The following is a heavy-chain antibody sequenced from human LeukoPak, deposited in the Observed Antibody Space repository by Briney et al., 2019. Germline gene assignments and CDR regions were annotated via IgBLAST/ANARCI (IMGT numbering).Heavy chain of an antibody. CDR2: IYPADSDI. J-gene: IGHJ5*02. CDR1: GYSINNYW. CDR3: TRQEYCSGGSCYTWFDP. Sequence: GESLKISCKGSGYSINNYWIGWVRQMPGKGLEWMGIIYPADSDIRYSPSFQGQVTISADKSISTAYLQWSSLKASDTAMYYCTRQEYCSGGSCYTWFDPWGQGTLVTVSS. V-gene: IGHV5-51*01. D-gene: IGHD2-15*01.